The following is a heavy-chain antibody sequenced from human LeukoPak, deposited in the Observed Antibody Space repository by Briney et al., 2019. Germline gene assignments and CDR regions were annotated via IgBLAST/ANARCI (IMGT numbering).Heavy chain of an antibody. J-gene: IGHJ6*02. Sequence: ASVKVSCKASGYTFTSYYMHWVRQAPGQGLEWMGIINPTGGSTSYAQKFQGRVIMTRDTSTSTVYMELSRLGSEDTAVYYCARAGYYYAMDVWGQGTTVTVSS. CDR2: INPTGGST. CDR1: GYTFTSYY. V-gene: IGHV1-46*01. CDR3: ARAGYYYAMDV.